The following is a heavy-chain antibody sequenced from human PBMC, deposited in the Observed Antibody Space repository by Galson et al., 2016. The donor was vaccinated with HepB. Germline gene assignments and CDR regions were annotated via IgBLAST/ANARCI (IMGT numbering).Heavy chain of an antibody. CDR2: FCTHENT. J-gene: IGHJ4*02. CDR3: ATGGGAFDY. V-gene: IGHV4-4*07. CDR1: GGAISNWC. Sequence: SETLSLTCTVSGGAISNWCWNWIRQPAGNELEWIGRFCTHENTKYNPSLKSRVTMSIDTSKNQFSLKLNSVTAADMAVYYCATGGGAFDYWGQGTLVTVSS. D-gene: IGHD2-21*01.